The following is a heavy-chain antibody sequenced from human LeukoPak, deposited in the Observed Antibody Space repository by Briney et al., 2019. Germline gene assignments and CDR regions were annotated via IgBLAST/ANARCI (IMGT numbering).Heavy chain of an antibody. V-gene: IGHV3-23*01. D-gene: IGHD3-16*01. CDR2: ILDSGYST. J-gene: IGHJ6*03. Sequence: PGGSLRLSCAASGFTFSSYAMSWVRRAPGKGLEWVSGILDSGYSTYYANSVKGRFTISRDNSNNTLYLQMNSLRAEDTAVYYCAKLGGHPLHHYYEGVWGKGTTVAVSS. CDR1: GFTFSSYA. CDR3: AKLGGHPLHHYYEGV.